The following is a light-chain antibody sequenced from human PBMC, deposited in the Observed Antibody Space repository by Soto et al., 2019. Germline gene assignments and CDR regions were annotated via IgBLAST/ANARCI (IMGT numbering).Light chain of an antibody. CDR2: EVS. CDR3: SSYTSSSTPDV. CDR1: SSDVGGYNY. V-gene: IGLV2-14*01. J-gene: IGLJ1*01. Sequence: QSALTQPASVSGSPGQSITISCTGTSSDVGGYNYVSWYQQHPGKAPKLMIYEVSNRPSGVSNRFTGSKSGNTATLTTAGLQADYDAEDCGSSYTSSSTPDVFGTGTKVTVL.